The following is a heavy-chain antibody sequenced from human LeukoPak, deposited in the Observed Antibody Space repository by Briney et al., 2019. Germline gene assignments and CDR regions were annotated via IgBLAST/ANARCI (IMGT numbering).Heavy chain of an antibody. Sequence: PSETLSLTCTVSGGSISSYYWSWIRQPPGKGLEWIGYIYYSGSTNYNPSLKSRVTISVDTSKNQFSLKLSSVTAADTAVYYCARLVKSYYYYYYGMDVWGQGTTVTVSS. D-gene: IGHD1-26*01. CDR3: ARLVKSYYYYYYGMDV. CDR1: GGSISSYY. V-gene: IGHV4-59*08. CDR2: IYYSGST. J-gene: IGHJ6*02.